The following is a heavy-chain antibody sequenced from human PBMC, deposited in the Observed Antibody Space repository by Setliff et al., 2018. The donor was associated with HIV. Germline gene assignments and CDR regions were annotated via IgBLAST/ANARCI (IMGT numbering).Heavy chain of an antibody. J-gene: IGHJ4*02. D-gene: IGHD5-12*01. CDR3: ARVGERWLQFYYFDN. CDR1: GYTFTTYC. Sequence: ASVKVSCKASGYTFTTYCIHWVRQAPGQGLEWLGVINPSGGSTSYAQKFQGRVTMTRGTSTGTVYMELRSLRSEDTAVYYCARVGERWLQFYYFDNWGQGTLVTVSS. CDR2: INPSGGST. V-gene: IGHV1-46*01.